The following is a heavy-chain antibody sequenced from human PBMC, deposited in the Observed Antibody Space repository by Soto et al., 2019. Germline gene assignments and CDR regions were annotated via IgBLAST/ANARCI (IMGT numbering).Heavy chain of an antibody. D-gene: IGHD3-10*01. Sequence: QLQLQESGPGLVKPSETLSPTCTVSGGSISSSSYYWGWIRQPPGKGLEWIGSIYYSGSTYYNPSLQRRVTISVDTSKNQFSLKLSSVTAADTAVYYCARRGSGSYSDYWGQGTLVTVSS. CDR1: GGSISSSSYY. J-gene: IGHJ4*02. V-gene: IGHV4-39*01. CDR2: IYYSGST. CDR3: ARRGSGSYSDY.